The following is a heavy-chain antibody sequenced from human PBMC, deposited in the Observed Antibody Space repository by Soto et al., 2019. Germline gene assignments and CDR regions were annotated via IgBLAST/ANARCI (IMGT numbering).Heavy chain of an antibody. CDR3: AKSAGSNAYYPNDY. J-gene: IGHJ4*02. V-gene: IGHV3-23*01. CDR2: IRGSGIST. D-gene: IGHD3-16*01. CDR1: GFTFSSYA. Sequence: EGQLLESGGGLVQPGGSLRLSCAASGFTFSSYAMTWVRQAPGKGLEWVSSIRGSGISTYYADSAKGRFTISRDNSKNTLYLQMNSLRAEDAAVYYCAKSAGSNAYYPNDYWGQGTLVTVSS.